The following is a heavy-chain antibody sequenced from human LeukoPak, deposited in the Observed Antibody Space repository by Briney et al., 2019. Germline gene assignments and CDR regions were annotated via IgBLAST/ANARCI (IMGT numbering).Heavy chain of an antibody. CDR1: GYYFTSYW. CDR3: ARGVYCSSTSCYQAPFDI. Sequence: GESLKISCKGSGYYFTSYWIGWVRQMPGKGLEWMGIIYPGDSDTRYSPSFQGQVTISADKSISTAYLQWSSLKASDTAMYYCARGVYCSSTSCYQAPFDIWGQGTMVTVSS. D-gene: IGHD2-2*01. CDR2: IYPGDSDT. V-gene: IGHV5-51*01. J-gene: IGHJ3*02.